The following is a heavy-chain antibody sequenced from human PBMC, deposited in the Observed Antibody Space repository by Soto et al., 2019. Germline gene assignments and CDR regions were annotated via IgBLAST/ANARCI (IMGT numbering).Heavy chain of an antibody. D-gene: IGHD3-9*01. Sequence: EVQLVESGGGLVQPGGSLRLSCAASGFTFSSYSMNWVRQAPGKGLEWVSYISSSSSTIYYADSVKGRFTISRDNAKNSLYLQMTSLRAEDTAVYYCARDFFPTYYDILLYSWGAFDIWGQGTMVTVSS. CDR1: GFTFSSYS. V-gene: IGHV3-48*01. CDR3: ARDFFPTYYDILLYSWGAFDI. J-gene: IGHJ3*02. CDR2: ISSSSSTI.